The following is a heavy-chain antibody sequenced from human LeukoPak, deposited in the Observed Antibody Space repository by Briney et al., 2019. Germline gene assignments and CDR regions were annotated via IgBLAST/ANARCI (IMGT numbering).Heavy chain of an antibody. D-gene: IGHD3-10*01. CDR1: GGSISGYS. J-gene: IGHJ4*02. V-gene: IGHV4-4*07. Sequence: SETLSLTCTVSGGSISGYSWNWIRQPAGKGLEWIGRIYASGSSNYNPSLKSRVTMSVDTSKTQFSLRLSSVTAADTAVYYCARGDYYARGAHYTAGTYYALDYWGQGSLVTVSS. CDR2: IYASGSS. CDR3: ARGDYYARGAHYTAGTYYALDY.